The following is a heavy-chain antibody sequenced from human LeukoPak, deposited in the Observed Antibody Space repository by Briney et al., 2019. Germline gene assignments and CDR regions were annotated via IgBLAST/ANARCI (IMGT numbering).Heavy chain of an antibody. CDR1: GGSISSSTYY. CDR2: GYHSGST. D-gene: IGHD5-24*01. Sequence: SETLSLTCTVSGGSISSSTYYWGWIRQPPGKGLEWIGYGYHSGSTNYNPSLKSRVTISVDTSKKQFSLKLSSVTAADTALYYCARGDGYNYYWGQGTLVTVSS. V-gene: IGHV4-61*05. J-gene: IGHJ4*02. CDR3: ARGDGYNYY.